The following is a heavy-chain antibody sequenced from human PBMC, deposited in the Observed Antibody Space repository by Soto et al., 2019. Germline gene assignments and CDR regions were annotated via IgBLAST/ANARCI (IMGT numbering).Heavy chain of an antibody. J-gene: IGHJ5*02. V-gene: IGHV1-69*01. D-gene: IGHD6-6*01. CDR2: IIPIFGIA. CDR1: GGTFSSYA. CDR3: ARDHQYSSSWQGHCFDP. Sequence: QVQLVQSGAEVKKPGSSVKVSCKASGGTFSSYAISWVRQAPGQGLEWMGGIIPIFGIANYAQKFRGRVTITADESTSTAYMELSSLRSEDTAVYYCARDHQYSSSWQGHCFDPWGQGTLVTVSS.